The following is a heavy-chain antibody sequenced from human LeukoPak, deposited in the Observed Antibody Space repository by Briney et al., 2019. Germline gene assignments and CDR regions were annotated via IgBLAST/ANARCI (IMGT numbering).Heavy chain of an antibody. Sequence: SETLSLTCTVSGYSISSGYYWGWIRQPPGKGLEWIGYIYYSGSTNYNPSLKSRVTISVDTSKNQFSLKLSSVTAADTAVYYCARSHYDSSGYYYAFDYWGQGPRSPSPQ. CDR2: IYYSGST. D-gene: IGHD3-22*01. V-gene: IGHV4-38-2*02. CDR1: GYSISSGYY. J-gene: IGHJ4*02. CDR3: ARSHYDSSGYYYAFDY.